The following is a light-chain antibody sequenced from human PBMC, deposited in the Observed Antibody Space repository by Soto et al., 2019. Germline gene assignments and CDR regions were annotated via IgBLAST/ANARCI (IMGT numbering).Light chain of an antibody. CDR1: SSDTATSNY. CDR3: SSYTGNSVL. V-gene: IGLV2-8*01. CDR2: EVN. J-gene: IGLJ2*01. Sequence: QSALTQPPSASGSPGQSVTISCTGTSSDTATSNYVSWYQQYPGKAPKLIIYEVNKRPSGVPNRFSGSKSGNTASLTVSGLRTEDEADYYCSSYTGNSVLFGGGTKLTVL.